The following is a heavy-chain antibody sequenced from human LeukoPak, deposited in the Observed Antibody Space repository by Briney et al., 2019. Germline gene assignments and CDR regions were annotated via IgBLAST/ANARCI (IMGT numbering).Heavy chain of an antibody. Sequence: GGSLRLSCAASGFTFSSYAMNWVRQAPGKGLEWVSAISGSGGSTYYAESVKGRFTISRDNSKNTLYLQMNSLRAEDTAVYYCAKETGRILIMFGGVIDNWGQGTLVTVSS. CDR1: GFTFSSYA. CDR2: ISGSGGST. CDR3: AKETGRILIMFGGVIDN. D-gene: IGHD3-16*02. J-gene: IGHJ4*02. V-gene: IGHV3-23*01.